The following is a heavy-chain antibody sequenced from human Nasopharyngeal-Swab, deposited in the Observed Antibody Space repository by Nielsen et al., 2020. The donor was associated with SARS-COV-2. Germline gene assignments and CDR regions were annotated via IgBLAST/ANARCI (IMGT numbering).Heavy chain of an antibody. D-gene: IGHD1-14*01. CDR3: GRAGSYRIDY. Sequence: GESLKISCVASGFTFSSYWMQWVRQPPGKGLEWVARINSDGRTKDHADSLQGRFTIARDNAKNEVYWQLNGLRDEDTAVYYCGRAGSYRIDYWGQGTLVTVSS. V-gene: IGHV3-74*01. CDR2: INSDGRTK. J-gene: IGHJ4*02. CDR1: GFTFSSYW.